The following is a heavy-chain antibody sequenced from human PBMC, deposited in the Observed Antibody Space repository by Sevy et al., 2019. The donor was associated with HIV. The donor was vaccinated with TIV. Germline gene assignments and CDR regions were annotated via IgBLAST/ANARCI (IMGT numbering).Heavy chain of an antibody. V-gene: IGHV3-15*01. CDR3: ATGNFEGLLA. CDR2: IKDKAQGETR. Sequence: GGSLRLSCVVSGVNFTNAWVTWVRQAPGKGLEWVGRIKDKAQGETRDFAPPVEGRFSLSRHDSTNTVFLQMDGLKSDDTAVYYCATGNFEGLLAWGRGTLVTVSS. CDR1: GVNFTNAW. D-gene: IGHD3-9*01. J-gene: IGHJ5*02.